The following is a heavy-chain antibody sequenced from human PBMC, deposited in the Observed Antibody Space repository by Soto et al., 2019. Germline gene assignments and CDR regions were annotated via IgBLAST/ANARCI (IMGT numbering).Heavy chain of an antibody. CDR2: ISTRSDYI. J-gene: IGHJ5*02. CDR3: ATPTRFFPRGADP. V-gene: IGHV3-21*01. CDR1: GSTFSNYY. Sequence: EVQLVESGGGLAKPGGSLRLSCVASGSTFSNYYINWVRQAPGKGLEWVSSISTRSDYIFYADSVKGRFSISRDNAKNSVYPQMHSLRAEATALYYGATPTRFFPRGADPWGKGTLVPFPS. D-gene: IGHD3-3*01.